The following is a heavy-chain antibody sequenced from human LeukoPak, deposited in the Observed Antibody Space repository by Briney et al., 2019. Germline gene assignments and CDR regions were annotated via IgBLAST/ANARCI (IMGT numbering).Heavy chain of an antibody. Sequence: PSETLSLTCTVSGGSISSYYWSWIRQPPGKGLERIGYIYYSGSTNYNPSLKSRVTISVDTSKNQFSLKLSSVTAADTAVYYCARETGSGWDYFDYWGQGTLVTVSS. J-gene: IGHJ4*02. CDR2: IYYSGST. V-gene: IGHV4-59*01. D-gene: IGHD6-19*01. CDR1: GGSISSYY. CDR3: ARETGSGWDYFDY.